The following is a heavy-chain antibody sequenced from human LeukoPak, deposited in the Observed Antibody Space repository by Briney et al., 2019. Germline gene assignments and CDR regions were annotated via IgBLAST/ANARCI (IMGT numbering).Heavy chain of an antibody. J-gene: IGHJ4*02. CDR2: INPNSGGT. Sequence: ASVKVSCKASGYTFTGYYMHWVRQAPGQGLEWMGRINPNSGGTNYAQKFQGRVTMTRDTSISTAYIELSRLRSDDTAVYYCARDSEDIVVVVAAMWGQGTLVTVSS. CDR3: ARDSEDIVVVVAAM. V-gene: IGHV1-2*06. CDR1: GYTFTGYY. D-gene: IGHD2-15*01.